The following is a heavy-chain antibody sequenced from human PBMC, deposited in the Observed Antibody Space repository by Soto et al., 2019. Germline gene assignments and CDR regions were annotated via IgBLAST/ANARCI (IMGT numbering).Heavy chain of an antibody. V-gene: IGHV3-7*01. D-gene: IGHD3-10*01. CDR3: AGSPGA. CDR1: GFSISNNW. Sequence: GGSLRLSCTASGFSISNNWMSWARQAPGKGLEWVANINRDGSEKDYVDSVKGRFTISRDNAKNSLYLQLDSLRVEDTALYYCAGSPGAWGKGTTVTVSS. J-gene: IGHJ6*04. CDR2: INRDGSEK.